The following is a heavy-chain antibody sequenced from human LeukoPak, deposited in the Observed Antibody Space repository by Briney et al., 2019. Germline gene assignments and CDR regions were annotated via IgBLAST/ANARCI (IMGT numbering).Heavy chain of an antibody. CDR1: GGSISNYY. CDR2: IYIGGTT. D-gene: IGHD3-10*01. Sequence: SETLSLTCTVSGGSISNYYWTWVRQPPGKELEWIGYIYIGGTTNYNPSLKGRATISVDTSKSQFSLNLNSVTAADTAVYYCARRKGRFDYYMDVWGKGTTGTVSS. V-gene: IGHV4-4*09. J-gene: IGHJ6*03. CDR3: ARRKGRFDYYMDV.